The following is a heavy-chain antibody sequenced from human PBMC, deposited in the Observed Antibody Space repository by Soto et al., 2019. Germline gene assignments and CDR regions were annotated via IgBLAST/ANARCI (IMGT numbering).Heavy chain of an antibody. D-gene: IGHD3-22*01. CDR3: ARAHYYDSSGYYYPFDY. V-gene: IGHV4-59*01. J-gene: IGHJ4*02. CDR1: GGSISSYY. CDR2: IYYSGST. Sequence: PSETLSLTCTVSGGSISSYYWSWIRQPPGKGLEWIGYIYYSGSTNYNPSLKSRVTISVDTSKNQFSLKLSSVTAADTAVYYCARAHYYDSSGYYYPFDYWGQGTLVTVSS.